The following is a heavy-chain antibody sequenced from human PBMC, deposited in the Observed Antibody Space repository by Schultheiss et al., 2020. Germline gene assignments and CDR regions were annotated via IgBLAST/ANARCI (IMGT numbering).Heavy chain of an antibody. CDR2: IYYSGST. V-gene: IGHV4-31*03. Sequence: SETLSLTCTVSGGSISSGGYYWSWIRQHPGKGLEWIGYIYYSGSTYYNPSLKSRVTISVDTSKNQFSLKLSSVTAADTAVYYCASGGQISYYYYGMDVWGQGTTVTVSS. CDR3: ASGGQISYYYYGMDV. J-gene: IGHJ6*02. CDR1: GGSISSGGYY. D-gene: IGHD3-10*01.